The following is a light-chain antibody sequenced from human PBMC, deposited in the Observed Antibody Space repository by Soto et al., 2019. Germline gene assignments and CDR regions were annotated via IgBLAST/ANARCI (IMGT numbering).Light chain of an antibody. CDR2: DAS. CDR1: QSISSW. V-gene: IGKV1-5*01. J-gene: IGKJ1*01. CDR3: QQYNSYSGT. Sequence: DIQMTQSPSTLSASVGDRVTITCRASQSISSWLAWYQQKPGKAPKLLIYDASSLESGVPSRFIGSGSGTEFTLTISSLQPDDFATDYCQQYNSYSGTFGQGTKVEIK.